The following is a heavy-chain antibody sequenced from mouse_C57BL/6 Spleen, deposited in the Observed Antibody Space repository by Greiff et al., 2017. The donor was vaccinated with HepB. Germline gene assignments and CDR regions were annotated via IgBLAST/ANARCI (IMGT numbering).Heavy chain of an antibody. V-gene: IGHV1-15*01. CDR2: IDPETGGT. CDR3: TRGAYYYGSRGYFDV. J-gene: IGHJ1*03. D-gene: IGHD1-1*01. CDR1: GYTFTDYE. Sequence: VQLQGSGAELVRPGASVTLSCKASGYTFTDYEMHWVKQTPVHGLEWIGAIDPETGGTAYNQKFKGKAILTADKSSSTAYMELRSLTSEDSAVYYCTRGAYYYGSRGYFDVWGTGTTVTVSS.